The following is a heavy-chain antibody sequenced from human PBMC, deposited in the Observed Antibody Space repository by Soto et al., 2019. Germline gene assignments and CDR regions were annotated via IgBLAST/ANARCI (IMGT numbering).Heavy chain of an antibody. V-gene: IGHV3-15*05. CDR3: VGGSPFEY. D-gene: IGHD1-26*01. CDR2: VKSKNDGGAI. J-gene: IGHJ4*02. CDR1: GFTFTSAW. Sequence: LRLSCAGSGFTFTSAWMNWVRQAPGKGLEWVGRVKSKNDGGAIDYGTPVKGRFIISRDDSKNTAYLQMNSLKIEDTGVYYCVGGSPFEYWGQGTLVTVSS.